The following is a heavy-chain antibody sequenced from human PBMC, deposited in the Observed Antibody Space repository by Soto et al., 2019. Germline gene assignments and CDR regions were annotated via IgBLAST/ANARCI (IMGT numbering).Heavy chain of an antibody. V-gene: IGHV1-2*02. D-gene: IGHD3-3*01. CDR3: ARGGGVGVAGSAAFDM. J-gene: IGHJ3*02. CDR1: GYPVTAYY. Sequence: QLHLVQSGAVVKKPGASVTVSCSASGYPVTAYYMHWVRQAPGRGLEGMGGINPATGAAKFTQTFRGRVPMAGDTSQSTVFMELSGLTSADTAAFYCARGGGVGVAGSAAFDMWGQGTLVTVSS. CDR2: INPATGAA.